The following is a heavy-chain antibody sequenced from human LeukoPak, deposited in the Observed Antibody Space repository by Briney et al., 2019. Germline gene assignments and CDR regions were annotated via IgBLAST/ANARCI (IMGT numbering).Heavy chain of an antibody. J-gene: IGHJ4*02. D-gene: IGHD3-9*01. CDR2: SSGSGANT. CDR1: KFTLSTSA. Sequence: GGSLRLSCAASKFTLSTSAMSWVRQAPGKGLEWVSASSGSGANTYYVDSVKGRFTISRDNSKNTLYLEMSSLRSDDTAVYYCAKESQTYYDIMTGYPNYYFDYWGQGTLVTVSS. CDR3: AKESQTYYDIMTGYPNYYFDY. V-gene: IGHV3-23*01.